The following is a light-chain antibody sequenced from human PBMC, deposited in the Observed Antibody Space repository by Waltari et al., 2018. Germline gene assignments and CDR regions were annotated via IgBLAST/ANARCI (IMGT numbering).Light chain of an antibody. V-gene: IGLV3-25*03. Sequence: SYKLTQPPSVSVSPGQTARITCSGDALTKQYVHWYQQKAGQAPVILISKDSERPSGIPERFSGSSSGAIVTLTITGVQAEDEADYYCQSTDSSGTDVVFGGGTKLNV. CDR1: ALTKQY. CDR2: KDS. CDR3: QSTDSSGTDVV. J-gene: IGLJ2*01.